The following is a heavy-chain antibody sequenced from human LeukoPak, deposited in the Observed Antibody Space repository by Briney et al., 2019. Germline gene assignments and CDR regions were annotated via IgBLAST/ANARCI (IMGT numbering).Heavy chain of an antibody. Sequence: GRSLRLSCAGSGFTVSSNYVTWVRQAPGKGLEWVSVIYSGGSTYYADSVKGRFTISRDNSKNTLYLQMNSLRAEDTAVYYCARDSGDSSGYFNAFDIWGQGTMVTVSS. CDR2: IYSGGST. D-gene: IGHD3-22*01. CDR3: ARDSGDSSGYFNAFDI. V-gene: IGHV3-66*01. J-gene: IGHJ3*02. CDR1: GFTVSSNY.